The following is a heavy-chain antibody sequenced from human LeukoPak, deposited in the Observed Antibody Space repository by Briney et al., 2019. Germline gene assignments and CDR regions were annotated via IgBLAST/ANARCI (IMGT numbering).Heavy chain of an antibody. CDR2: IYHSGST. CDR3: ARVFQQLVRPFDY. D-gene: IGHD6-13*01. J-gene: IGHJ4*02. V-gene: IGHV4-38-2*02. Sequence: PSETLSLTCTVSGYSISSGYYWGWIRQPPGKGLEWIGSIYHSGSTYYNSSLKSRVTISVDTSKNQFSLKLSSVTAADTAVYYRARVFQQLVRPFDYWGQGTLVTVSS. CDR1: GYSISSGYY.